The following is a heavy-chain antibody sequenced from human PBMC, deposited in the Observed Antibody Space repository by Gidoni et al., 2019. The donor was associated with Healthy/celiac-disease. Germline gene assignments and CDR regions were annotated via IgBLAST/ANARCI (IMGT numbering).Heavy chain of an antibody. V-gene: IGHV3-15*01. CDR2: IKSKTDGGTT. Sequence: EVQLVESGGGLVKPGGSLRLACAASGVTFSNAWMSWVRQAPGKGLEWVGRIKSKTDGGTTDYAAPVKGRFTISRDDSKNTLYLQMDSLKTEDTAVYYCTTDPDYVWEFWGQGTLVTVSS. CDR1: GVTFSNAW. CDR3: TTDPDYVWEF. D-gene: IGHD3-16*01. J-gene: IGHJ4*02.